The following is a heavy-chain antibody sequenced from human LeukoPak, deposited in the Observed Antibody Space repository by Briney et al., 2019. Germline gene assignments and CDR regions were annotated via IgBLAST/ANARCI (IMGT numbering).Heavy chain of an antibody. CDR1: GYTFTSYG. D-gene: IGHD6-19*01. Sequence: ASVKVSCKASGYTFTSYGISWVRQAPGQGLEWMGWISAYNGNTNYAQKLQGRVTMTTDTSTSTAYMELRSLRSDDTAVYYCARVGYSSGWLAGGRFYFDYWGQGTLVTVSS. CDR2: ISAYNGNT. CDR3: ARVGYSSGWLAGGRFYFDY. V-gene: IGHV1-18*01. J-gene: IGHJ4*02.